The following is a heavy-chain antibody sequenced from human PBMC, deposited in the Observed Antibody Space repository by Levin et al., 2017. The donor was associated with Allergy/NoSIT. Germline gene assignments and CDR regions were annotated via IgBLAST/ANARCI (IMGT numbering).Heavy chain of an antibody. CDR3: AKGGSSGWYGYFQH. Sequence: ETLSLTCAASGFTFSSYAMSWVRQAPGKGLEWVSAISGSGGSTYYADSVKGRFTISRDNSKNTLYLQMNSLRAEDTAVYYCAKGGSSGWYGYFQHWGQGTLVTVSS. V-gene: IGHV3-23*01. J-gene: IGHJ1*01. D-gene: IGHD6-19*01. CDR1: GFTFSSYA. CDR2: ISGSGGST.